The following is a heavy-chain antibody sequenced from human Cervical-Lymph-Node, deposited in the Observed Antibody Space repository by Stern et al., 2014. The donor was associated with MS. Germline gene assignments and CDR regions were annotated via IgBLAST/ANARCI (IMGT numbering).Heavy chain of an antibody. V-gene: IGHV2-70*17. D-gene: IGHD2-21*01. CDR1: GFSLISSGMS. CDR2: IDWDDDK. Sequence: SGPALVKPTQTLTLTCTFSGFSLISSGMSVSWIRQPPGKALEWLAPIDWDDDKFYSTSLRTRLTIAKDTSKNQVVLTMTNVDPVDTATYYCARTNVPHSPGFTFSYYYYAMDVWGQGTTVTVSS. CDR3: ARTNVPHSPGFTFSYYYYAMDV. J-gene: IGHJ6*02.